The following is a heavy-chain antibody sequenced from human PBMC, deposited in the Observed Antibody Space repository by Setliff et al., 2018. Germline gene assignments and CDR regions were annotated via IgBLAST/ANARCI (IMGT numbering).Heavy chain of an antibody. CDR3: ARDRGSGSYFLRYFDY. Sequence: GGSLRLSCAASGFTFSSYSMNWVRQAPGKGLEWVSYISSSSSTIYYADSVKGRFTISRDNAKNSLHLQMNSLRAEDTAVYYCARDRGSGSYFLRYFDYWGQGTLVTAPQ. J-gene: IGHJ4*02. V-gene: IGHV3-48*01. CDR1: GFTFSSYS. CDR2: ISSSSSTI. D-gene: IGHD1-26*01.